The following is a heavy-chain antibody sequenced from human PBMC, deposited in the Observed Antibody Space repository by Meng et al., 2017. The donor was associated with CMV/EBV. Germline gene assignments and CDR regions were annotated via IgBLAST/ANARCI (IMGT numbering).Heavy chain of an antibody. CDR3: VYKASRVHSSSWGPIDY. D-gene: IGHD6-13*01. CDR1: GFTFSSYS. V-gene: IGHV3-21*01. J-gene: IGHJ4*02. Sequence: ETLSLICAASGFTFSSYSMNWVRQAPGKGLEWVSSISISNSYIYYADSVKGRFTNARDNAKNSLYLQMISLIAEDTAVYYCVYKASRVHSSSWGPIDYWGQGTLVTVSS. CDR2: ISISNSYI.